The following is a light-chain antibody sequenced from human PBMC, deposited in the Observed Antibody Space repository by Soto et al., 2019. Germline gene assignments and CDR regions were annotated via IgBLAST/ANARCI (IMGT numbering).Light chain of an antibody. Sequence: QSVLTQPPSVSGAPGQRVTISCTGSSSNIGAGYDVHWYQQLPGTDPKLLIYGNSNRPSGVPDRFSGSKSGTSASLAITGLQAEYEADYYCQSYDRSLSYVFGTGTKLTVL. CDR2: GNS. CDR3: QSYDRSLSYV. J-gene: IGLJ1*01. CDR1: SSNIGAGYD. V-gene: IGLV1-40*01.